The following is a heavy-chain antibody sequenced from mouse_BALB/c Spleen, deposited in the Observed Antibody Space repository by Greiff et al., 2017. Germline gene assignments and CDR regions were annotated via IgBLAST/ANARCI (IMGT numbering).Heavy chain of an antibody. CDR3: ALRSYFDY. V-gene: IGHV14-3*02. CDR2: IDPANGNT. J-gene: IGHJ2*01. CDR1: GFNIKDTY. Sequence: VQLKESGAELVKPGASVKLSCTASGFNIKDTYMHWVKQRPEQGLEWIGRIDPANGNTKYDPKFQGKATITADTSSNTAYLQLSSLTSEDTAVYYCALRSYFDYWGQGTTLTVSS.